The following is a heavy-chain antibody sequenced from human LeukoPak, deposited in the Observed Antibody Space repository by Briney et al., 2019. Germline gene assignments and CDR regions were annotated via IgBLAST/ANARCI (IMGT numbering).Heavy chain of an antibody. CDR2: ISSSSSYI. Sequence: PGGSLRLSCAASGFTFSSYSMNWVRQAPGKGLEWVSSISSSSSYIYYADSVKGRFTISRDNAKNSLYLQMNSLRAEDTAVYYCARSPMIDSSGSNWFDPWGQGTLVTVSS. CDR3: ARSPMIDSSGSNWFDP. CDR1: GFTFSSYS. V-gene: IGHV3-21*04. J-gene: IGHJ5*02. D-gene: IGHD3-22*01.